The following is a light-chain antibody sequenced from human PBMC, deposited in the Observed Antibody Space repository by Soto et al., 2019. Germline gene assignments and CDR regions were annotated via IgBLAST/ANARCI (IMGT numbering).Light chain of an antibody. Sequence: EMVMTQSPAILSVSPGESATLSCRASQSVNSNYLAWYQQHPGQPPRLLIYGISTRATGIPARFSGSGSGTDFALTISRLEPEDFAVYYCQQYVTYPWTFGQGTKVDI. CDR2: GIS. CDR1: QSVNSNY. J-gene: IGKJ1*01. CDR3: QQYVTYPWT. V-gene: IGKV3-20*01.